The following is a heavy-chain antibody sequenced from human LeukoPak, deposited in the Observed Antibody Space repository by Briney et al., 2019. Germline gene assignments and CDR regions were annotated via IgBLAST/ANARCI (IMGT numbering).Heavy chain of an antibody. V-gene: IGHV4-39*07. CDR2: IFHSGST. J-gene: IGHJ4*02. D-gene: IGHD3-10*01. Sequence: PSETLSLTCTVSGASITSSGYYWGWIRQPPGKGLEWIGTIFHSGSTYYNPSLKSRVTISLDTSKNQFSLKLSSVTAADTAVYYCARDRAMVGGSGSYYYLDYWGQGTLVTVSS. CDR1: GASITSSGYY. CDR3: ARDRAMVGGSGSYYYLDY.